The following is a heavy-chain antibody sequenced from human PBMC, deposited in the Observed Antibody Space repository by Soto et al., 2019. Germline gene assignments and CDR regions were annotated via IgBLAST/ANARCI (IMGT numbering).Heavy chain of an antibody. J-gene: IGHJ4*02. CDR1: GGTFSSYA. D-gene: IGHD3-22*01. V-gene: IGHV1-69*01. Sequence: QVQLVQSGAEVKKPGSSVKVSCKASGGTFSSYAISWVRQAPGQGLEWMGGIITIFGTANYAQKFQCRVTITADESTSTAYMELSSLRSEYPGVYYCARGYYYDSSGYYSNAYYFGYWGQGTLVTVSS. CDR2: IITIFGTA. CDR3: ARGYYYDSSGYYSNAYYFGY.